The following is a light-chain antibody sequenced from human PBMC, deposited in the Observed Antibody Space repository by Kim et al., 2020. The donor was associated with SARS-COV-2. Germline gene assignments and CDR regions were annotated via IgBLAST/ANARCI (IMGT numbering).Light chain of an antibody. Sequence: LSPGERATLSCRASQSISNSLAWYQQKPGQAPRLLIYDASNRATGIPARFSGSGSGTDFTLTISSLEPEDFAVYYCQQRSKWPPTFGGGTKVDIK. V-gene: IGKV3-11*01. CDR3: QQRSKWPPT. J-gene: IGKJ4*01. CDR2: DAS. CDR1: QSISNS.